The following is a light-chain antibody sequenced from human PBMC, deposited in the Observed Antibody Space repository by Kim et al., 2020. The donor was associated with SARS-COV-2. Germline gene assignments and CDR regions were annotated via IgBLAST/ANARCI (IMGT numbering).Light chain of an antibody. CDR2: GAS. V-gene: IGKV3-20*01. CDR3: QKYGRAPPWT. J-gene: IGKJ1*01. CDR1: QVFSSTY. Sequence: EVVLTQSPGTLSLSPGERATLSCRASQVFSSTYLAWYQQRPGQAPRLLIYGASIRATGIPDRFSGRGSGTDFTLTISRLEPEDSAVYYCQKYGRAPPWTFGQRGKVDIK.